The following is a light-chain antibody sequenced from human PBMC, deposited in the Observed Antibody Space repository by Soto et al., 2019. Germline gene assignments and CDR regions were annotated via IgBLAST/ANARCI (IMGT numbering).Light chain of an antibody. CDR1: SSDVGVYNY. V-gene: IGLV2-14*01. CDR3: SSYTSSSTLEV. CDR2: DVS. J-gene: IGLJ1*01. Sequence: QSVLTQPASVSGSPGQSITISCTGTSSDVGVYNYVSWYQQHPGKAPKLMIYDVSNRPSGVSNRFSGSKSGNTASLTISGLQAEDEADYYCSSYTSSSTLEVFGTGTKVTVL.